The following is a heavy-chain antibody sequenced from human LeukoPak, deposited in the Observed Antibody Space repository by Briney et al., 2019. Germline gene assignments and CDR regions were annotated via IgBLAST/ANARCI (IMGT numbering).Heavy chain of an antibody. Sequence: SVKVSCEASGGTFSSYAISWVRQAPGQGLEWMGGIIPIFGTANYAQKFQGRVTITADESTSTAYMELSSLRSEDTAVYYCARVYYGGNSAFDYWGQGTLVTVSS. V-gene: IGHV1-69*13. D-gene: IGHD4-23*01. CDR3: ARVYYGGNSAFDY. CDR1: GGTFSSYA. J-gene: IGHJ4*02. CDR2: IIPIFGTA.